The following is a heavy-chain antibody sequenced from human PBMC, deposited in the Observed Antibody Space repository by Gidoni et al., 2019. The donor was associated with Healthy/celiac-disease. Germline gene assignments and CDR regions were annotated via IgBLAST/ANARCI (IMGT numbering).Heavy chain of an antibody. J-gene: IGHJ4*02. CDR1: GFPLGDYA. V-gene: IGHV3-49*03. CDR2: IRSKAYGGTT. Sequence: EVQLVESGGGLVQPGRTLRLSCTASGFPLGDYAMSWFRQAPGKGLEWVGFIRSKAYGGTTEYAASVKGRFTISRDDSKSIAYLQMNSLKTEDTAVYYCTRGARFLEYYFDYWGQGTLVTVSS. D-gene: IGHD3-3*01. CDR3: TRGARFLEYYFDY.